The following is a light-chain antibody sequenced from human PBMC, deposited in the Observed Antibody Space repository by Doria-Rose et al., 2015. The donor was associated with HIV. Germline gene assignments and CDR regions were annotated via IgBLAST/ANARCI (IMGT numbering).Light chain of an antibody. V-gene: IGKV3-20*01. CDR1: QSFSSTY. Sequence: LTQSLGTLSSSPGERATLSCRASQSFSSTYLAWYQQKPGQAPSLLIYDGSTRATGIPVRFSASGSGTDFTLTINRLEPEDFALYYCHQYGTSWTFGQGTKVEI. J-gene: IGKJ1*01. CDR2: DGS. CDR3: HQYGTSWT.